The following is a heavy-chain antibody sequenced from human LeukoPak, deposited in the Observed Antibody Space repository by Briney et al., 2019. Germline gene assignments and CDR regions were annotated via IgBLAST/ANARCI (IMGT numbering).Heavy chain of an antibody. D-gene: IGHD2-21*01. CDR3: ARGQRFRCGGDCYSFDS. CDR2: MNPNSGNT. CDR1: GYTFTSYD. Sequence: GASVKVSCKASGYTFTSYDINWVRQATGQGLEWRGWMNPNSGNTGYAQKFQGRVTITRNTSISTAYMELSSLRSEDTAVYYCARGQRFRCGGDCYSFDSGGQGTQVPVSS. J-gene: IGHJ4*02. V-gene: IGHV1-8*03.